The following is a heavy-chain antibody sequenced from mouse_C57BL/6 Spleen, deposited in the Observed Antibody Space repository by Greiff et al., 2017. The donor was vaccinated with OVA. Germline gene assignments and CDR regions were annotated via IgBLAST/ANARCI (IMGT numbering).Heavy chain of an antibody. CDR1: GFTFSDYY. CDR3: AREGDYYGSSYDYFDV. Sequence: EVQLVESEGGLVQPGSSMKLSCTASGFTFSDYYMAWVRQVPEKGLEWVANINYDGSSTYYLDSLKSRFIISRDNAKNILYLQMSSLKSEDTATYYCAREGDYYGSSYDYFDVWGTGTTVTVSS. CDR2: INYDGSST. D-gene: IGHD1-1*01. V-gene: IGHV5-16*01. J-gene: IGHJ1*03.